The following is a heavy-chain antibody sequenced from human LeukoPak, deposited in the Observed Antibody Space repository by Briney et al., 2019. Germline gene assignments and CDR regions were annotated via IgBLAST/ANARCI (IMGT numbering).Heavy chain of an antibody. V-gene: IGHV4-4*07. CDR2: VYNSESI. J-gene: IGHJ5*02. D-gene: IGHD2-2*01. Sequence: SETLSLTCTVSGGSINGYYWSLIRQPAGKGLEWIGRVYNSESINYNPSLKSRVTMSIDTSKNQFYLKLNSVTAADTAVYYCARDRSSSYTRDWFDPWGQGALVTVSS. CDR3: ARDRSSSYTRDWFDP. CDR1: GGSINGYY.